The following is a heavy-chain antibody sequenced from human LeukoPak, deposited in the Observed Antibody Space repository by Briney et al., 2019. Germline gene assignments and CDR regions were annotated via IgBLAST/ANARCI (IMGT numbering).Heavy chain of an antibody. CDR3: ARAGIAAAGEYYFDY. J-gene: IGHJ4*02. V-gene: IGHV4-59*01. CDR2: IYYSGST. D-gene: IGHD6-13*01. Sequence: PSETLSLTCTVSGGPISSYYWSWIRQPPGKGLEWIGYIYYSGSTNYNPSLKSRVTISVDTSKNQFSLKLSSVTAADTAVYYCARAGIAAAGEYYFDYWGQGTLVTVSS. CDR1: GGPISSYY.